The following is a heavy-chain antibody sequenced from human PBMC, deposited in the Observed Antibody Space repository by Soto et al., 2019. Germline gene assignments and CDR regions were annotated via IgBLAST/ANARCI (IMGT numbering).Heavy chain of an antibody. CDR3: ARIGGYHGPLDY. Sequence: SETLSLTCSVSGVSISSYFWSWIRQAPGRGLEWIGYTYHRGSTNYSPSLRSRVAISLDTSENQFSLKVNSVTAADTAVYYCARIGGYHGPLDYWGQGTPVTV. CDR2: TYHRGST. CDR1: GVSISSYF. J-gene: IGHJ4*02. D-gene: IGHD6-25*01. V-gene: IGHV4-59*01.